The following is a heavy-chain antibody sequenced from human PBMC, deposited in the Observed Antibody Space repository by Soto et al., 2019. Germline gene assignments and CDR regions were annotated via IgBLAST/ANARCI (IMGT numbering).Heavy chain of an antibody. V-gene: IGHV1-69*13. J-gene: IGHJ6*02. CDR1: GGSFTTYG. D-gene: IGHD2-8*01. CDR3: ARPLSQHLIEALYYYAIDV. CDR2: IIPSSGTT. Sequence: QVRLVQSGAEVKRPGSSVRVSCKASGGSFTTYGLSWVRQAPGQGLEWMGGIIPSSGTTNYAQKFQGRVTIPADESTNIAYMDLSSLTSDDTAVYFCARPLSQHLIEALYYYAIDVWGQGTMVSVSS.